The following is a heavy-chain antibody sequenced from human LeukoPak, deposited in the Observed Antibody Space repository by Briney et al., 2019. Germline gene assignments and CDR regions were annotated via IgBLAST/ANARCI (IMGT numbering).Heavy chain of an antibody. CDR1: GFTFSSYS. CDR3: AKAHSSYYYGSGNDY. V-gene: IGHV3-21*04. J-gene: IGHJ4*02. D-gene: IGHD3-10*01. Sequence: PGGSLRLSCAASGFTFSSYSMNWVRQAPGKGLEWVSSISSSSSYIYYADSVKGRFTISRDNSKNTLYLQMNSLRAEDTAVYYCAKAHSSYYYGSGNDYWGQGTLVTVSS. CDR2: ISSSSSYI.